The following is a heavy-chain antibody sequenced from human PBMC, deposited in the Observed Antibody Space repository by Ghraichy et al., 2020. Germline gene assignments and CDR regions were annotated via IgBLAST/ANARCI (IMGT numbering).Heavy chain of an antibody. J-gene: IGHJ4*02. V-gene: IGHV3-30-3*01. D-gene: IGHD3-9*01. CDR1: GFTFSSYA. CDR3: ARDKTQRHVLRYFDWLSYPRYFDY. Sequence: GGSLRLSCAASGFTFSSYAMHWVRQAPGKGLEWVAVISYDGSNKYYADSVKGRFTISRDNSKNTLYLQMNSLRAEDTAVYYCARDKTQRHVLRYFDWLSYPRYFDYWGQGTLVTVSS. CDR2: ISYDGSNK.